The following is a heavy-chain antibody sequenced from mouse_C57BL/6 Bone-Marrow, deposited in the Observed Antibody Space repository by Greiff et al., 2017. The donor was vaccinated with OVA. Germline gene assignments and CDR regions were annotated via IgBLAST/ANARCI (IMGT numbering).Heavy chain of an antibody. Sequence: QVQLQQSGAELARPGASVKLSCKASGYTFTSYGISWVKQRTGQGLEWIGEIYPRSGNTYYNEKFKGKATLTADKSSSTAYMELRSLTSEYSAVYFCAGYYYGSSPYYYAMDYWGQGTSVTVSS. J-gene: IGHJ4*01. V-gene: IGHV1-81*01. D-gene: IGHD1-1*01. CDR2: IYPRSGNT. CDR1: GYTFTSYG. CDR3: AGYYYGSSPYYYAMDY.